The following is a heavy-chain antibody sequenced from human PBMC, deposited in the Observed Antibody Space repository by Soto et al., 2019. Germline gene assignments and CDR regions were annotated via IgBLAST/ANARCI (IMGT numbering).Heavy chain of an antibody. CDR2: ISSSSSYI. CDR3: ASQSMAPLGWFDP. V-gene: IGHV3-21*01. Sequence: ESGGGLVKPGGSLRLSCAASGFTFSSYSMNWVRQAPGKGLEWVSSISSSSSYIYYADSVKGRFTISRDNAKNSLYLQMNSLRAEDTAVYYCASQSMAPLGWFDPWGQGTLVTVSS. CDR1: GFTFSSYS. J-gene: IGHJ5*02.